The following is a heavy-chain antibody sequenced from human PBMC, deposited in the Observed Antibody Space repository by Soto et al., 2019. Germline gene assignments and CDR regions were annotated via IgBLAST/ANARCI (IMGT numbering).Heavy chain of an antibody. V-gene: IGHV3-23*01. Sequence: EVQLLETGGGLVQPGGSLRLSCAASGFTFSSYAMSWVRQAPGKGLEWVAAISGSGGSTYYADSVKGRFTISRDNSEISLYLQMNSLRAEDTAVYYSAKSRSSWYPGKRYFHYWGQGTLDTVSS. CDR1: GFTFSSYA. D-gene: IGHD6-13*01. J-gene: IGHJ4*02. CDR3: AKSRSSWYPGKRYFHY. CDR2: ISGSGGST.